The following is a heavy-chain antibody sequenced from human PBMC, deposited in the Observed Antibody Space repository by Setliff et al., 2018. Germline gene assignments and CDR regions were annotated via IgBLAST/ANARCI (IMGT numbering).Heavy chain of an antibody. Sequence: SETLSLTCTVSGVSIRSYYWGWIRQPPGKGLEWIGYISYSGSSNYNPSLQSRVSISVDTSKNQLSLKLDSLTAADTAVYFCARLPRTVTHFDYWGQGALVTVSS. V-gene: IGHV4-59*01. CDR2: ISYSGSS. CDR1: GVSIRSYY. J-gene: IGHJ4*02. CDR3: ARLPRTVTHFDY. D-gene: IGHD4-17*01.